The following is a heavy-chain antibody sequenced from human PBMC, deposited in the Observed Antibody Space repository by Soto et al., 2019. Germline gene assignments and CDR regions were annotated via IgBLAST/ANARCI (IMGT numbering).Heavy chain of an antibody. Sequence: PGGSLRLSCAASGFTFSSYSMNWVRQAPGKGLEWVSSISSSSSYIYYADSVKGRFTISRDNAKNSLYLQMNSLRAEDTAVYYCAREARTMIVVSKSAFFDYWGQGTLVTVSS. CDR3: AREARTMIVVSKSAFFDY. CDR1: GFTFSSYS. V-gene: IGHV3-21*01. CDR2: ISSSSSYI. D-gene: IGHD3-22*01. J-gene: IGHJ4*02.